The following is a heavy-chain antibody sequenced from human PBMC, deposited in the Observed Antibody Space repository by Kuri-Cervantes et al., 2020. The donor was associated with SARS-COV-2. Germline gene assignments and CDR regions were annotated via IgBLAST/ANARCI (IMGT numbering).Heavy chain of an antibody. CDR2: INHSGST. Sequence: ESLKISCAVHGGSFSGYYWSWIRQPPGKGLEWIGEINHSGSTNYNPSLKSRVTISVDTSKNQFSLKLSSVTAADTAVYYCARLQSIAASFDYWGQGTLVTVSS. CDR1: GGSFSGYY. J-gene: IGHJ4*02. D-gene: IGHD6-6*01. CDR3: ARLQSIAASFDY. V-gene: IGHV4-34*01.